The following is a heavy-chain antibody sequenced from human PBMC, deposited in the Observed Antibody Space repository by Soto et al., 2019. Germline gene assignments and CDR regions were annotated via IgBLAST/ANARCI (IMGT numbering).Heavy chain of an antibody. Sequence: GGSLRLSCAASGFTFSSYWMHWVRQAPGKGLVWVSRINSDGSSTSYADSVKGRFTISRDNAKNTLYLQMNSLRAEDTAVYYCARARDFWSGYYWGEADYYYYMDVWGKGTTVTVSS. CDR3: ARARDFWSGYYWGEADYYYYMDV. D-gene: IGHD3-3*01. CDR1: GFTFSSYW. J-gene: IGHJ6*03. CDR2: INSDGSST. V-gene: IGHV3-74*01.